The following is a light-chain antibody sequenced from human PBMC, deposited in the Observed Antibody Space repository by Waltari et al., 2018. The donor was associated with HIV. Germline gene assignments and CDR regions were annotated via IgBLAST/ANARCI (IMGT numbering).Light chain of an antibody. J-gene: IGLJ2*01. Sequence: QSALTQPPSASGSPGHSVTISCAGTSSDVGAYNYVSWYQQHPGKAPKLIIYEVTKRPSGVPDRFSGSKSGNAASLTVSGLQTEDEAVYYCSSYAGSNNLIFGGGT. CDR2: EVT. CDR1: SSDVGAYNY. CDR3: SSYAGSNNLI. V-gene: IGLV2-8*01.